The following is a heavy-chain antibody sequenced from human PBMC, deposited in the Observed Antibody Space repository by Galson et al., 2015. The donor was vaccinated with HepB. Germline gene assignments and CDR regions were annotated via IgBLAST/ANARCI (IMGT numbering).Heavy chain of an antibody. Sequence: SLRLSCAASGFTFSSYSMNWVRQAPGKGLEWVSSISSSSSYIYYADSVKGRSTISRDNAKNSLYLQMNSLRAEDTAVYYCARDFLAPTLIAAAGYYYYGMDVWGQGTTVTVSS. J-gene: IGHJ6*02. V-gene: IGHV3-21*01. CDR2: ISSSSSYI. D-gene: IGHD6-13*01. CDR3: ARDFLAPTLIAAAGYYYYGMDV. CDR1: GFTFSSYS.